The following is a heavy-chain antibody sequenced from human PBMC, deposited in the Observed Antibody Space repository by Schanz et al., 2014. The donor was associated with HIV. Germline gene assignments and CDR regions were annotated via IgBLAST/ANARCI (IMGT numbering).Heavy chain of an antibody. V-gene: IGHV1-2*02. J-gene: IGHJ5*01. CDR3: AREPNYSGFDS. Sequence: QVQLVQSGAEVKKPGASVKVSCKASGDTFSGYFMHWVRQAPGQGHEWMGWINPNSGGTKYAQKFQGRVTMTRDTSISTAYLELSRLRSDDTAVYYCAREPNYSGFDSWGHGTLVTVSS. CDR2: INPNSGGT. D-gene: IGHD1-26*01. CDR1: GDTFSGYF.